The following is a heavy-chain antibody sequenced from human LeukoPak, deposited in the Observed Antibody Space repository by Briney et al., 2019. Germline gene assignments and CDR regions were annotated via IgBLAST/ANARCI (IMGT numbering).Heavy chain of an antibody. J-gene: IGHJ6*03. D-gene: IGHD3-9*01. CDR1: GYTFTSYV. V-gene: IGHV1-8*03. CDR3: ARGRSDILTGYWSSRGTRKYYYYMDV. CDR2: MNPNSGNT. Sequence: ASVKVSCKASGYTFTSYVISWVRQATGQGLEWVGWMNPNSGNTGYAQTFQGRVTITRNTSISTAYMELSSLRSEDTAVYYCARGRSDILTGYWSSRGTRKYYYYMDVWDKGTTVTVSS.